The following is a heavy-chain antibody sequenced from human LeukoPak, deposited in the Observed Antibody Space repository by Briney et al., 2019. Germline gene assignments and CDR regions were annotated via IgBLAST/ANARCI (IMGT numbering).Heavy chain of an antibody. J-gene: IGHJ3*02. D-gene: IGHD2-2*01. CDR3: ARGKRSSTIGGAFDI. CDR1: GGTFSSYA. CDR2: IIPIFGTA. Sequence: SEKVSCKASGGTFSSYAISWVRQAPGQGLEWMGGIIPIFGTANYAQKFQGRVTITTDESTSTAYMELSSLRSEDTAVYYCARGKRSSTIGGAFDIWGQGTMVTVSS. V-gene: IGHV1-69*05.